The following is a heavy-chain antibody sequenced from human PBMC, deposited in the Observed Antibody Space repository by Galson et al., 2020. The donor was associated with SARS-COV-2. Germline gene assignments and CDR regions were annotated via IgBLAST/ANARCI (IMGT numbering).Heavy chain of an antibody. Sequence: ASVQVSCQASGYTFTGYYMHWVRQAPGQGLEWMGWINPNSGDTNYAHKFQGRVTITRDTSLSTAYMELSRLRSDDTAVDYCASGPLHYYDRSGYYALWGQGTLVTVSS. J-gene: IGHJ4*02. V-gene: IGHV1-2*02. CDR1: GYTFTGYY. CDR3: ASGPLHYYDRSGYYAL. CDR2: INPNSGDT. D-gene: IGHD3-22*01.